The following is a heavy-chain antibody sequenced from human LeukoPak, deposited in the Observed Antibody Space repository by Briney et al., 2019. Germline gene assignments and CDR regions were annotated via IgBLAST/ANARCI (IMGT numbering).Heavy chain of an antibody. CDR3: AKDRQTLRYFDWLLCD. V-gene: IGHV3-48*01. Sequence: PGGSLRLSCAASGFTFSSYSMNWVRQAPGKGLEWVSYISSSSTTIYYADSVKGRFTISRDNAKNTLYLQMNSLRAEDTAVYYCAKDRQTLRYFDWLLCDWGQGTLVTVSS. CDR2: ISSSSTTI. J-gene: IGHJ4*02. CDR1: GFTFSSYS. D-gene: IGHD3-9*01.